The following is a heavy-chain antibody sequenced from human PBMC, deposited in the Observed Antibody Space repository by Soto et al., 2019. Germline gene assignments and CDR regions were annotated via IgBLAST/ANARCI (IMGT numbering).Heavy chain of an antibody. D-gene: IGHD3-16*01. V-gene: IGHV4-30-2*01. Sequence: QLQLQESGSGLVKPSQTLSLTCAVSGGSISSGGYSWSWLRQPPGKGLAWIGYIYHSGSTYYSPSLKSRVNISVDRSKTQFSLKLSSVTAADTAVYYCARVGHLGRWGMDVWGQGTTVTVSS. CDR1: GGSISSGGYS. J-gene: IGHJ6*02. CDR2: IYHSGST. CDR3: ARVGHLGRWGMDV.